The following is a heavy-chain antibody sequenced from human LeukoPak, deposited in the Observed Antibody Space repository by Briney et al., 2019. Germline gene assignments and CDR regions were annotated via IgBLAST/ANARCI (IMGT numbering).Heavy chain of an antibody. CDR1: GFTFSSYW. D-gene: IGHD3-22*01. CDR2: IKQDGSEK. J-gene: IGHJ4*02. V-gene: IGHV3-7*01. Sequence: GGSLRLSCAASGFTFSSYWMSWVRQAPGKGLEWVANIKQDGSEKYYVDSVKGRFTISRDNAKNSMYLQMNGLRAEDTAVYYCARGRSYDSRATNGYWGQGTLVTVSS. CDR3: ARGRSYDSRATNGY.